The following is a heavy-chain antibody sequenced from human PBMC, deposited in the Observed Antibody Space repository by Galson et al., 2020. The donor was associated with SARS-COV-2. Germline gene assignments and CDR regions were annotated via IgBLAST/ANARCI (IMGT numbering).Heavy chain of an antibody. V-gene: IGHV3-23*01. J-gene: IGHJ4*02. Sequence: GGSLRLSCAASGVSGFTFSSYVMTWVRQVPGKGLEWVSVIGDTGTATFYADSVKGRFTISRDNSKNTLYLQMNNLRAEDTAVYYSAKEGLRHFDFDYWGQGTLVTVSS. CDR3: AKEGLRHFDFDY. CDR1: GVSGFTFSSYV. CDR2: IGDTGTAT.